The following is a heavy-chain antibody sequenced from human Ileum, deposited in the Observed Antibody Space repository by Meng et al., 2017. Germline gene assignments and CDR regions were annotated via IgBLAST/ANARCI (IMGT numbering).Heavy chain of an antibody. CDR1: GGSISSTTTVYS. D-gene: IGHD3-9*01. CDR2: IYSTGTT. V-gene: IGHV4-39*07. J-gene: IGHJ5*02. CDR3: ARQPTGYPNWFDP. Sequence: LRVPGSGPGLVKPSGTLSLPWFGSGGSISSTTTVYSWGWIRQPPGKGLEWIGSIYSTGTTYYNPSLESRVTISRDTSKNQFSLKLTSVTAADTAVYYCARQPTGYPNWFDPWGQGTLVTVSS.